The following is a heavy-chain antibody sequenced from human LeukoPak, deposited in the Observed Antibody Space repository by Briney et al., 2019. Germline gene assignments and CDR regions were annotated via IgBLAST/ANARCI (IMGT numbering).Heavy chain of an antibody. V-gene: IGHV4-59*01. CDR1: GGSISSYY. CDR3: ARQYCGGDCYSVNNWYFDL. D-gene: IGHD2-21*02. Sequence: SETLSLTCTVSGGSISSYYWSWIRQPPGKGLEWIGYIYYSGSTNYNPSLKSRVTISVDTSKNQFSLKLSSVTAADTAVYYCARQYCGGDCYSVNNWYFDLWGRGTLVTVSS. CDR2: IYYSGST. J-gene: IGHJ2*01.